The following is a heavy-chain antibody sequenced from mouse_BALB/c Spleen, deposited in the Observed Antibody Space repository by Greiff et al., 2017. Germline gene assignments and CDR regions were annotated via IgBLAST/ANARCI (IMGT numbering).Heavy chain of an antibody. CDR3: ARLGGPFDY. V-gene: IGHV5-17*02. J-gene: IGHJ2*01. CDR2: ISSGSSTI. D-gene: IGHD1-1*02. CDR1: GFTFSSFG. Sequence: EVQGVESGGGLVQPGGSRKLSCAASGFTFSSFGMHWVRQAPEKGLEWVAYISSGSSTIYYADTVKGRFTISRDNPKNTLFLQMTSLRSEDTAMYYCARLGGPFDYWGQGTTLTVSS.